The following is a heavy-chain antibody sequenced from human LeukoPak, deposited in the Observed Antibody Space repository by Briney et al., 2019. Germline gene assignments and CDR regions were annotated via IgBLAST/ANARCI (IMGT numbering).Heavy chain of an antibody. J-gene: IGHJ5*02. Sequence: SETLSLTCTVSGGSISSYYWSWIRQPPGKGLEWIGYIYYSGSTNYNPSLKSRVTISVDTSKNQFSLKLSSVTAADTAVYYCARVGYCKTVGCLDPWGQGTLVTASS. CDR3: ARVGYCKTVGCLDP. CDR2: IYYSGST. D-gene: IGHD2-21*01. V-gene: IGHV4-59*01. CDR1: GGSISSYY.